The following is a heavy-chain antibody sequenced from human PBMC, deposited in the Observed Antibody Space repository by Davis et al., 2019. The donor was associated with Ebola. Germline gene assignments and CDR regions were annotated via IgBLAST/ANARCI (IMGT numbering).Heavy chain of an antibody. CDR2: ITLYNGNT. J-gene: IGHJ6*02. CDR1: GYTFTYCS. D-gene: IGHD3-10*01. CDR3: AKAMVRGVNLGGMDV. V-gene: IGHV1-68*01. Sequence: ASVKVSCKASGYTFTYCSLHWLQQAPGQGLERMRWITLYNGNTNYAKKFQGRVTITRDMSLRTAYIELSSLRSEDTAVYYCAKAMVRGVNLGGMDVWGQGTTVTVSS.